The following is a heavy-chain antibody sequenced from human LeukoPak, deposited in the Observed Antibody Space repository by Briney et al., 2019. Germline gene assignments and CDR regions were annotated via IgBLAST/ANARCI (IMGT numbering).Heavy chain of an antibody. V-gene: IGHV1-24*01. Sequence: ASVKDSCKVSGYTLTELPIHWVRQAPGKGLQWKGGFDPDDGETVYAQMFQGRVTMTEDTSSDTASMELSSLRSEDTAVYYCATGTSGSYYVGIVRPIDYWGQGTLVTVSS. CDR1: GYTLTELP. D-gene: IGHD1-26*01. J-gene: IGHJ4*02. CDR3: ATGTSGSYYVGIVRPIDY. CDR2: FDPDDGET.